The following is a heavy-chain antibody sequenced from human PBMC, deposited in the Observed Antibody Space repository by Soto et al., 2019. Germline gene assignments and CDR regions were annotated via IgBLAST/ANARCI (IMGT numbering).Heavy chain of an antibody. CDR3: ARARSSRCSGGRCDVSGWFDP. CDR1: GYTFTSYD. V-gene: IGHV1-8*01. CDR2: MNPNSGNT. Sequence: QVQLVQSGAEVKTPGASVKVSCKASGYTFTSYDINWVRQATGQGLEWMGWMNPNSGNTGYAQNFQGRVTMTRNTSISTDYMELSSLRSEDTAVYYCARARSSRCSGGRCDVSGWFDPWGQGTLVTVSS. J-gene: IGHJ5*02. D-gene: IGHD2-15*01.